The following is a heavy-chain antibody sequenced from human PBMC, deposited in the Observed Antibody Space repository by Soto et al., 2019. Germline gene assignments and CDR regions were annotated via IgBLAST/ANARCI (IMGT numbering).Heavy chain of an antibody. Sequence: GGSLRLSCATSGFTFSSYAISWGRPAPGKGLELVSLISGSVGGTYYADSVKGRFTISRDNSKNTLYLQMNSLRAEDTAVFYCAKEPVGPDWYFDLWGRGTLVTVSS. CDR2: ISGSVGGT. CDR3: AKEPVGPDWYFDL. V-gene: IGHV3-23*01. J-gene: IGHJ2*01. CDR1: GFTFSSYA.